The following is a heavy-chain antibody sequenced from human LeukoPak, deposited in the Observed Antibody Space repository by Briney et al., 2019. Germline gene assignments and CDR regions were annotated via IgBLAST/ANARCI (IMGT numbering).Heavy chain of an antibody. CDR3: ARALIVGAADGWYFDL. D-gene: IGHD1-26*01. V-gene: IGHV3-21*01. J-gene: IGHJ2*01. CDR2: VSGSSGYI. CDR1: GFTFISYT. Sequence: GGSLRLSCAASGFTFISYTMDWVRQAPGKGLEWVSSVSGSSGYIYYADSVKGRFTISRDNAKNSLYLQMNGLRAEDTAVYFCARALIVGAADGWYFDLWGRGTLVTVSS.